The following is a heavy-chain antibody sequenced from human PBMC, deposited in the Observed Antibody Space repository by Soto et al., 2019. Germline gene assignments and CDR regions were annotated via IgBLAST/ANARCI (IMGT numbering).Heavy chain of an antibody. D-gene: IGHD6-13*01. CDR3: ATGAENSSWSGVDY. J-gene: IGHJ4*02. CDR1: GYTLTELS. Sequence: ASIKFSCKFSGYTLTELSMHWVRQAPGKGLEWMGGFDPEDGETIYAQKFQGRVTMTEDTSTDTAYMELSSLRSEDTAVYYCATGAENSSWSGVDYWGQGTLVTVSS. CDR2: FDPEDGET. V-gene: IGHV1-24*01.